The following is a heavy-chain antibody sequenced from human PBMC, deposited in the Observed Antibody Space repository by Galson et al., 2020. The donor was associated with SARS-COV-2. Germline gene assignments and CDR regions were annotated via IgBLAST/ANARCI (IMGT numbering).Heavy chain of an antibody. J-gene: IGHJ5*02. V-gene: IGHV3-33*01. CDR3: AREGCSGGTCYALKNWFDP. CDR2: IWYDGSNK. D-gene: IGHD2-15*01. CDR1: GFTFSSYG. Sequence: TGGSLRLSCAASGFTFSSYGMHWVRQAPGKGLEWVAVIWYDGSNKYYADSVKGRFTISRDDSKNTLYLQMNSLRAEDTAVYYCAREGCSGGTCYALKNWFDPWGQGILVTVSS.